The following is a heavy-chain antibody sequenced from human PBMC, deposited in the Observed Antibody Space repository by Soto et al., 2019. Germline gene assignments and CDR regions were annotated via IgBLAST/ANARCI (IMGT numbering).Heavy chain of an antibody. CDR1: GGSISSGGYY. Sequence: SSETLSLTCTVSGGSISSGGYYWSWIRQHPGKGLEWIGYIYYNGSTYYNPSLKSRVTISVDTSKNQFSLKLSSVTAADTAVYYCARVGYCTSTSCYDFDYWGQGTRSPSPQ. J-gene: IGHJ4*02. CDR3: ARVGYCTSTSCYDFDY. V-gene: IGHV4-31*03. CDR2: IYYNGST. D-gene: IGHD2-2*01.